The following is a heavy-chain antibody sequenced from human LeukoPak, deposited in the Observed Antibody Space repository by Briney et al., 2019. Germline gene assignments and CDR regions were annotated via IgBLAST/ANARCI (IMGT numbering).Heavy chain of an antibody. V-gene: IGHV5-51*01. Sequence: KFGDSLKISCKGSGYSFTNYWIGWVRQMPGKGLEWMGIINPGDSNTRYSPSFQGQVSISADKSITTAYLQWGSLKASDTAMYYCASARAVYDTSGDYAYYFDYWGQGTLVTVSS. CDR1: GYSFTNYW. J-gene: IGHJ4*02. D-gene: IGHD3-22*01. CDR2: INPGDSNT. CDR3: ASARAVYDTSGDYAYYFDY.